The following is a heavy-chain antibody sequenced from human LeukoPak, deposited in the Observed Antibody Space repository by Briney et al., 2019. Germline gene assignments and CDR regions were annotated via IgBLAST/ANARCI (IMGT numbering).Heavy chain of an antibody. D-gene: IGHD5-18*01. Sequence: SETLSLTCTVSGGSISSYYWSWIRQPPGKGLEWIGYIYYSGSTNYNPSLKSRVTISVDTSKNQFSLKLSSVTAADTAVYYCTRHRTAMVRGPRSAFDIWGQGTMVTVSS. CDR3: TRHRTAMVRGPRSAFDI. V-gene: IGHV4-59*08. J-gene: IGHJ3*02. CDR2: IYYSGST. CDR1: GGSISSYY.